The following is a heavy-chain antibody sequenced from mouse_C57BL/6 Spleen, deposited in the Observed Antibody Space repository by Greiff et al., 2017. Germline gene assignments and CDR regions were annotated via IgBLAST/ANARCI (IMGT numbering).Heavy chain of an antibody. CDR1: GFTFSSYT. Sequence: EVNVVESGGGLVKPGGSLKLSCAASGFTFSSYTMSWVRQTPEKRLEWVATISGGGGNTYYPDSVKGRFTISRDNAKNTLYLQMSSLRSEDTALYYCARPYYYGSSWFYAMDYWGQGTSVTVSS. CDR2: ISGGGGNT. V-gene: IGHV5-9*01. CDR3: ARPYYYGSSWFYAMDY. D-gene: IGHD1-1*01. J-gene: IGHJ4*01.